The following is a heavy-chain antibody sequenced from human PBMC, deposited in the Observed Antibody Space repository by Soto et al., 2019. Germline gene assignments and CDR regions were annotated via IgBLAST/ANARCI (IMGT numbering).Heavy chain of an antibody. J-gene: IGHJ4*02. Sequence: QVQLVQSGAELKKPGASVKVSCKASGYTFSNYDMNWVRQAPGQGPEGIGWVNPNNGDTGYAQKFQGRATLTTDISTTTAYTALTSLRSEDTAIYSCAKVSRKGSAIDFDYLGQGTLITVSS. D-gene: IGHD3-10*01. CDR1: GYTFSNYD. CDR2: VNPNNGDT. CDR3: AKVSRKGSAIDFDY. V-gene: IGHV1-8*01.